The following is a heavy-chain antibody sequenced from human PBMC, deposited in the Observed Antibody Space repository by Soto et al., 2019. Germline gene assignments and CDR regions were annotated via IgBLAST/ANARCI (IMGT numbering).Heavy chain of an antibody. V-gene: IGHV1-69*02. CDR3: VTSYGSGYRAFDF. CDR1: GDTFNFYT. CDR2: FNPILSMS. D-gene: IGHD3-10*01. J-gene: IGHJ4*02. Sequence: QVQLVQSGSDVKKAGSSVKVSCKASGDTFNFYTINWVRQAPGLGLEWMGRFNPILSMSNYAQKFEGRVTIAADKSTNTAYMELSRLRVEDPAMYYCVTSYGSGYRAFDFWGQGALVTVSS.